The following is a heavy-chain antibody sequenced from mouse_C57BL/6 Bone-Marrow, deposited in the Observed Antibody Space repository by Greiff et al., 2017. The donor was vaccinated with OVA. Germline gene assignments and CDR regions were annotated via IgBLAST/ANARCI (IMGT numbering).Heavy chain of an antibody. CDR2: IYPGDGDT. Sequence: QVQLQQPGAELVKPGASVKISCKASGYAFSSYWMNWVKQRPGKGLEWIGQIYPGDGDTNYNGKFKGKATLTADKSSSTAYMQLSSLTSEDSAVYFCERIYYYGSSFLDAMDYWGQGTSVTVSS. CDR1: GYAFSSYW. D-gene: IGHD1-1*01. V-gene: IGHV1-80*01. J-gene: IGHJ4*01. CDR3: ERIYYYGSSFLDAMDY.